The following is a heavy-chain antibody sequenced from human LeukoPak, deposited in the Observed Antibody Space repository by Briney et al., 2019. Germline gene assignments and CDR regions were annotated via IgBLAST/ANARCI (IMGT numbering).Heavy chain of an antibody. V-gene: IGHV1-24*01. CDR1: GYTLTELS. J-gene: IGHJ5*02. CDR2: FDPEDGET. CDR3: ATAGRIIRVQNYYDSSGYPAA. D-gene: IGHD3-22*01. Sequence: GASVKVSCKVSGYTLTELSMHWVRQAPGKGLEWMGGFDPEDGETIYAQKFQGRVTMTEDTSTDTAYMELSSLRSEDTAVYYCATAGRIIRVQNYYDSSGYPAAWGQGTLVTVSS.